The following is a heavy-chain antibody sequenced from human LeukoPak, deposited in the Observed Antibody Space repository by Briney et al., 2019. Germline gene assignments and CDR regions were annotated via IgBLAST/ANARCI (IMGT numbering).Heavy chain of an antibody. D-gene: IGHD1-26*01. V-gene: IGHV1-69*05. CDR2: IIPIFGTA. Sequence: SVKVSCKASGGTFSSYAISWVRQAPGQGLEWMGGIIPIFGTANYAQKFQGRVTITTDESTSTAYMELSSLRSEDTAVYYCARDLGANHAFDIWGQRTMVTVSS. CDR1: GGTFSSYA. J-gene: IGHJ3*02. CDR3: ARDLGANHAFDI.